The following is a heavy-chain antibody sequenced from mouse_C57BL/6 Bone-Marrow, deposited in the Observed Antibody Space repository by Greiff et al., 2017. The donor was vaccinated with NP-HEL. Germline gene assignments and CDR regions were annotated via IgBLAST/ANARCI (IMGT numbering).Heavy chain of an antibody. CDR3: QRFKVPHYYAMDY. CDR1: GYTFTSYD. J-gene: IGHJ4*01. V-gene: IGHV1-85*01. Sequence: QVQLQQSGPELVKPGASVKLSCKASGYTFTSYDINWVKQRPGQGLEWIGWIYPRDGSTKYNEKFKGKATLTVDTSSSTAYVELHSLTSEDSAVFFCQRFKVPHYYAMDYGGKGTSYTVSS. CDR2: IYPRDGST.